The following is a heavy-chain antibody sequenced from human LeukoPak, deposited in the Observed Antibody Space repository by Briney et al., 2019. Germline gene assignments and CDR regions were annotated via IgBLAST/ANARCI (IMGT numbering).Heavy chain of an antibody. CDR1: GYTLTELS. Sequence: ASVKVSCKVSGYTLTELSMHWVRQAPGKGLEWMGGFDPEDGETIYAQKFQGRVTITEDTSTDTAYMELSSLRSEDTAVYYCATGAGVSVVTAIEYFQHWGQGTLVTVSS. J-gene: IGHJ1*01. CDR3: ATGAGVSVVTAIEYFQH. D-gene: IGHD2-21*02. CDR2: FDPEDGET. V-gene: IGHV1-24*01.